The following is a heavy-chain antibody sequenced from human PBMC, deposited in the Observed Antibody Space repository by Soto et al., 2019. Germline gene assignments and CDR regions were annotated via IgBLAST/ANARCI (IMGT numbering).Heavy chain of an antibody. CDR2: INHSGST. Sequence: SETLSLTCAVYGGSFSGYYWSWIRQPPGKGLEWIGEINHSGSTNYNPSLKSRVTISVDTSKNQFSLKLSSVTAADTAVYYCARWFGAYYYYGMDVWCHGTTVT. CDR3: ARWFGAYYYYGMDV. D-gene: IGHD3-10*01. CDR1: GGSFSGYY. J-gene: IGHJ6*02. V-gene: IGHV4-34*01.